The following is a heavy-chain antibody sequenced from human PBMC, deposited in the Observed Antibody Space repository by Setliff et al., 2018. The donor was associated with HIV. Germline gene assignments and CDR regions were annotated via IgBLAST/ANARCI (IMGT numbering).Heavy chain of an antibody. J-gene: IGHJ4*02. Sequence: SETLSLTCTVSGGSISSTNYYWGWVRQPPGKGLEWIGSVIYGGDTFFNPSLRSRVITSLDTSKNQVSLKVNSVTAADTAMYYCARAPGSVSVFLDSWGQGTLVTVSS. CDR2: VIYGGDT. CDR3: ARAPGSVSVFLDS. CDR1: GGSISSTNYY. D-gene: IGHD3-10*01. V-gene: IGHV4-39*07.